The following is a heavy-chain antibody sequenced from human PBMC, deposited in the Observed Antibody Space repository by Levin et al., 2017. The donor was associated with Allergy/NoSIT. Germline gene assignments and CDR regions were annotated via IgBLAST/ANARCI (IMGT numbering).Heavy chain of an antibody. V-gene: IGHV3-23*01. CDR2: ITGSGGST. J-gene: IGHJ4*02. CDR3: ARRGRSLSGPEYYFDY. CDR1: GFTFSTYG. D-gene: IGHD6-6*01. Sequence: AGGSLRLSCAGSGFTFSTYGMSWVRQAPGKGLEWVSSITGSGGSTFNADSVKGRFTISRDNSKNTLYLQMHSLRAEDTAVYYCARRGRSLSGPEYYFDYWGQGTLVTVSS.